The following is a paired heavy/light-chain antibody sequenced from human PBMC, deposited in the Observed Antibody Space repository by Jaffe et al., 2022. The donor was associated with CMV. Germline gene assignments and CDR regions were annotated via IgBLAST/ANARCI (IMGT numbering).Heavy chain of an antibody. CDR2: IYWDDDK. CDR1: GFSLSTSGVS. D-gene: IGHD4-4*01. J-gene: IGHJ4*02. CDR3: VHYNSKWSVAF. Sequence: QITLKESGPTLVKPTQTLTLTCTFSGFSLSTSGVSVGWIRQPPGKALEWLALIYWDDDKRYSSSRKSSLTITKDTSSNQVVLTMTNMDPADTGTYYCVHYNSKWSVAFWGQGTLVTVSS. V-gene: IGHV2-5*02.
Light chain of an antibody. Sequence: DVQMTQSPSTLSASVGDRVTITCRASQSISSWLAWYQQQPGKAPTLLIYQASSLKTGVPSRFSGSGSGTEFTLTISSLQPDDLATYYCQQYNTYPYTFGQGTKVQI. CDR1: QSISSW. J-gene: IGKJ2*01. CDR3: QQYNTYPYT. CDR2: QAS. V-gene: IGKV1-5*03.